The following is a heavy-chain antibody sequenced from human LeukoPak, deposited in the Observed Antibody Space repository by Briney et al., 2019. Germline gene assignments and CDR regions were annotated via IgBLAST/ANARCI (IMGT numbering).Heavy chain of an antibody. CDR3: AKAYIVLMVYAPDY. Sequence: PGGSLRLSCAASGFTFSSYSMNWVRQAPGKGLEWVAVISYDGSNKYYADSVKGRFTISRDNSKNTLYLQMNSLRAEDTAVYYCAKAYIVLMVYAPDYWGQGTLVTVSS. J-gene: IGHJ4*02. V-gene: IGHV3-30*18. CDR2: ISYDGSNK. CDR1: GFTFSSYS. D-gene: IGHD2-8*01.